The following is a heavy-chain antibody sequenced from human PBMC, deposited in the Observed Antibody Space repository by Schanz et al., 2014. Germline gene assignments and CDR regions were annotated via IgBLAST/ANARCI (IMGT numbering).Heavy chain of an antibody. D-gene: IGHD2-2*01. CDR3: ARDRRRYCSTASCLHDNWFDP. CDR2: IIPSLGLA. J-gene: IGHJ5*02. Sequence: VQLEQSGAEVKKPGSSVKVSCKASGGTFSSFGINWVRQAPGQGLEWMGRIIPSLGLAKYEQKFQDKVTITADRSTSTAYMELSSLRSEDTAVYYCARDRRRYCSTASCLHDNWFDPWGQGTLVIVSS. V-gene: IGHV1-69*04. CDR1: GGTFSSFG.